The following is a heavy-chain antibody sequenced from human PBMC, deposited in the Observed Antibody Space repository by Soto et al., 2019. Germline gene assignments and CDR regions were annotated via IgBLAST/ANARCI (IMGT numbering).Heavy chain of an antibody. D-gene: IGHD4-17*01. CDR2: VRDSGANT. CDR3: ARSRRTYGDFFDL. CDR1: GFTFTTYA. Sequence: EVQLLESGGGLVRPGGSLRLSCAASGFTFTTYAMTWVRQAPGKGLEWVSSVRDSGANTYYADSVKGRFTISRDNSRNTVYLQMNSLRGNDTALYYCARSRRTYGDFFDLWGQGTVVAVSS. V-gene: IGHV3-23*01. J-gene: IGHJ4*02.